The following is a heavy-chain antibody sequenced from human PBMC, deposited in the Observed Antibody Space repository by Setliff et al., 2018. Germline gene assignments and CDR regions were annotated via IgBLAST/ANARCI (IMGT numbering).Heavy chain of an antibody. Sequence: ASVKVSCKVSGYTLTELSMHWVRQAPGQGLEWMGWINPNSGGTNYAQKFQGWVTMTRDTSISTAYMELSRLRSDDTAVYYCAKDLITTTVPEWLLYTPTTYFDYWGQGTLVTVSS. CDR3: AKDLITTTVPEWLLYTPTTYFDY. V-gene: IGHV1-2*04. J-gene: IGHJ4*02. D-gene: IGHD3-3*01. CDR1: GYTLTELS. CDR2: INPNSGGT.